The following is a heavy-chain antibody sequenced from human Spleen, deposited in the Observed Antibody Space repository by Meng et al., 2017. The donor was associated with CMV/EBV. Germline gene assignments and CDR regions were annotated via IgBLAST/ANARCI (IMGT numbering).Heavy chain of an antibody. D-gene: IGHD6-6*01. CDR3: ARGVFTGIAARLGFDD. J-gene: IGHJ4*02. V-gene: IGHV4-39*07. Sequence: GSMTGSKYYWDWIREPPGKGLEWIGSIYYIGTTYYNPSLQSRVTISLDTSENQFSLKLSSVTAADTAVYYCARGVFTGIAARLGFDDWGQGTLVTVSS. CDR2: IYYIGTT. CDR1: GSMTGSKYY.